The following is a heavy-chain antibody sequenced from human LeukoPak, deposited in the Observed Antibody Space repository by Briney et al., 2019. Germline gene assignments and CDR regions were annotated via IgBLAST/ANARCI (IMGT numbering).Heavy chain of an antibody. CDR2: INPNSGGT. CDR1: GYTFTGYY. Sequence: ASVKVSCKASGYTFTGYYMHWVRQAPGQGLEWMGRINPNSGGTNYAQKFQGRVTMTRDTSISTAYMELSRLRSDDTAVYYCARGFHDYGDQGWFDPWGQGTLVTVSS. D-gene: IGHD4-17*01. J-gene: IGHJ5*02. V-gene: IGHV1-2*06. CDR3: ARGFHDYGDQGWFDP.